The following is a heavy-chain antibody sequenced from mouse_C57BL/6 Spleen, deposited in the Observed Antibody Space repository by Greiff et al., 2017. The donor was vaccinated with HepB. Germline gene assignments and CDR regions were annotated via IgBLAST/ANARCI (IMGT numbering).Heavy chain of an antibody. CDR3: TREMAYYSNLYYFDY. J-gene: IGHJ2*01. CDR1: GFTFSSYA. Sequence: DVKLVESGEGLVKPGGSLKLSCAASGFTFSSYAMSWVRQTPEKRLEWVAYISSGGDYIYYADTVKGRFTISRYNARNTLYLQMSSLNAEDTAMYYCTREMAYYSNLYYFDYWGQGTTLTVSS. D-gene: IGHD2-5*01. CDR2: ISSGGDYI. V-gene: IGHV5-9-1*02.